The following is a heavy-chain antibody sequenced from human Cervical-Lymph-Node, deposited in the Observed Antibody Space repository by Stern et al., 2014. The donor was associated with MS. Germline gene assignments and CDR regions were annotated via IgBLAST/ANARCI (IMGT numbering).Heavy chain of an antibody. CDR2: INPKNGDT. V-gene: IGHV1-2*02. Sequence: VQLLQSGAEVKKPGASVKVSCETSGFRFTDYYIHWVRQAPGQGLEWMGCINPKNGDTHSAQQVQGRFTMTRDTSISTAYMELNSLKSDDTAMYYCGRGIKTFDPWGQGTLVTVSS. CDR1: GFRFTDYY. J-gene: IGHJ5*02. D-gene: IGHD5-24*01. CDR3: GRGIKTFDP.